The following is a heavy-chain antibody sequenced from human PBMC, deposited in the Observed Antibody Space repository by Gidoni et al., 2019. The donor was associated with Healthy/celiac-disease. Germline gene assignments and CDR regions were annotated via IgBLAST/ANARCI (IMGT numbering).Heavy chain of an antibody. CDR1: GFTFSDYY. J-gene: IGHJ4*02. CDR3: ARVCSSWSHYFDY. V-gene: IGHV3-11*05. CDR2: ISSSSSYT. D-gene: IGHD6-13*01. Sequence: QVQLVESGGGLVKPGGSLRLSCAASGFTFSDYYMSWIRQAPGKGLEWVSYISSSSSYTNYADSVKGRFTISRDNAKNSLYLQMNSLRAEDTAVYYCARVCSSWSHYFDYWGQGTLVTVSS.